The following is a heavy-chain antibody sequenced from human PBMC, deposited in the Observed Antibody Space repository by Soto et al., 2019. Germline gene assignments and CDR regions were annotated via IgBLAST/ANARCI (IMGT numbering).Heavy chain of an antibody. Sequence: PSETLSLTCTVSGGSISSGGYYWSWIRQHPGKGLEWIGYIYYSGSTNYNPSLKSRVTISVDTSKNQFSLKLSSVTAADTAVYYCARSHYYGSGRFDYWGQGTLVTVSS. CDR1: GGSISSGGYY. D-gene: IGHD3-10*01. J-gene: IGHJ4*02. V-gene: IGHV4-61*08. CDR2: IYYSGST. CDR3: ARSHYYGSGRFDY.